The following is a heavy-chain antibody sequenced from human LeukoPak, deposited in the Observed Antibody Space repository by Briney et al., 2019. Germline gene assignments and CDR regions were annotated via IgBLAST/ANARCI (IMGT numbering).Heavy chain of an antibody. Sequence: TGGSLRLSCAASGFTFSSYAMSWVRQAPGKGLEWVSGISGSGGSKYYADSVKGRFTISRDNSKNKLYLQMNSLRAEDTAIYYCAKDWDWELLIFDYWGQGTLVTVSS. CDR1: GFTFSSYA. CDR3: AKDWDWELLIFDY. CDR2: ISGSGGSK. D-gene: IGHD1-26*01. J-gene: IGHJ4*02. V-gene: IGHV3-23*01.